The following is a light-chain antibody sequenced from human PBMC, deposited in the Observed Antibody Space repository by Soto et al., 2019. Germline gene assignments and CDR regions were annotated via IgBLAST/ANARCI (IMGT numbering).Light chain of an antibody. CDR1: RSNIGAAYD. CDR2: GNN. Sequence: QSVLTQTPSVSGATGQTVTIFCRGSRSNIGAAYDVHWYQHLPGTAPKLLIYGNNNRPSGVAGRFSGSKSGTSASLAITGLQADDEGYYYCQSYDSSLNGVVFGGGTKLTVL. CDR3: QSYDSSLNGVV. J-gene: IGLJ2*01. V-gene: IGLV1-40*01.